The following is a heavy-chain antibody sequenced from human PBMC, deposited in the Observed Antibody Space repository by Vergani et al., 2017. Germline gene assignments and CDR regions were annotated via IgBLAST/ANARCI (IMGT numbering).Heavy chain of an antibody. CDR3: AGTAARSYYYYYYGMDV. CDR2: IIPIFGTA. J-gene: IGHJ6*02. D-gene: IGHD2-2*01. V-gene: IGHV1-69*12. CDR1: GGTFSSYA. Sequence: QVQLVQSGAEVKKPGSSVKVSCKASGGTFSSYAISWVRLAPGQGLEWMGGIIPIFGTANYAQKFQGRVTITADESTSTAYMELSSLRSEDTAVYYCAGTAARSYYYYYYGMDVWGQGTTVTVSS.